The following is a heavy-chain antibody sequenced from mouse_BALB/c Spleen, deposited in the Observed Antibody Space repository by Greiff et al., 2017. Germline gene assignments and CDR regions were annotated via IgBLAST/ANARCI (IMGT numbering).Heavy chain of an antibody. D-gene: IGHD1-1*01. V-gene: IGHV14-3*02. CDR1: GFNIKDTY. CDR2: IDPANGNT. Sequence: EVQLQQSGAELVKPGASVKLSCTASGFNIKDTYMHWVKQRPEQGLEWIGRIDPANGNTKYDPKFQGKATITADTSSNTAYPQLSSLTSEDTAVYYCAREVYEDYFDYWGQGTTLTVSS. J-gene: IGHJ2*01. CDR3: AREVYEDYFDY.